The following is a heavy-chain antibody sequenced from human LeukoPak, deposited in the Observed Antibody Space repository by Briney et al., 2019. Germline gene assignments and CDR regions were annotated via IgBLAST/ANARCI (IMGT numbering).Heavy chain of an antibody. CDR3: ARDGPSYYDFWSGYLGAFDI. V-gene: IGHV3-48*01. J-gene: IGHJ3*02. Sequence: GGSLRLSCAASGFTLSSYSVNWVRQAPGKGPEWVSYISSSSSTIYYADSVKGRFTISRDNAKNSLYLQMNSLRAEDTAVYYCARDGPSYYDFWSGYLGAFDIWGQGTMVTVSS. CDR2: ISSSSSTI. CDR1: GFTLSSYS. D-gene: IGHD3-3*01.